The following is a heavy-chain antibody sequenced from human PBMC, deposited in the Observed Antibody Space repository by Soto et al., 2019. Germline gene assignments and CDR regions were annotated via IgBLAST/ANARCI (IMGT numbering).Heavy chain of an antibody. CDR1: GGSFSGYY. Sequence: SETLSLTCAVYGGSFSGYYWSWIRQPPGKGLEWIGEINRSGSTNYNPSLKSRVTISVDTSENQFSLKLSSVTAADTAVYYCARERFLEWLPKRNWFDPWGQGTLVTVSS. D-gene: IGHD3-3*01. CDR2: INRSGST. CDR3: ARERFLEWLPKRNWFDP. V-gene: IGHV4-34*01. J-gene: IGHJ5*02.